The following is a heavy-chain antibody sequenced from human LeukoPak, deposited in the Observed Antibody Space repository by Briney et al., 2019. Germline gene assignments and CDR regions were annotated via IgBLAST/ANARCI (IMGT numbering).Heavy chain of an antibody. V-gene: IGHV1-18*01. CDR2: ISAYNGNT. Sequence: GASVKVSCKASGYTFTSYGISWVRQAPGQGLEWMGWISAYNGNTNYAQKLQGGVTMTTDTSTSTAYMELRSLRSDDTAVYYCARDGDIVVVVAAIDAFDIWGQGTMVTVSS. J-gene: IGHJ3*02. CDR3: ARDGDIVVVVAAIDAFDI. D-gene: IGHD2-15*01. CDR1: GYTFTSYG.